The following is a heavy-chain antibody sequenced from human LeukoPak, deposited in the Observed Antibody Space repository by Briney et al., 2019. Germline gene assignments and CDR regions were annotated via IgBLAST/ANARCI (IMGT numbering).Heavy chain of an antibody. CDR2: IQYDGSNE. Sequence: PGGSLRLSCAASGFTFSSYEMNWVRQAPGKGLEWVAYIQYDGSNEQYADSVKGRFSISRDSSKNILYLQMNSLRAEDTAVYYCAKDRLWQWLVGYYFDYWGQGTLVTVSS. CDR1: GFTFSSYE. CDR3: AKDRLWQWLVGYYFDY. D-gene: IGHD6-19*01. J-gene: IGHJ4*02. V-gene: IGHV3-30*02.